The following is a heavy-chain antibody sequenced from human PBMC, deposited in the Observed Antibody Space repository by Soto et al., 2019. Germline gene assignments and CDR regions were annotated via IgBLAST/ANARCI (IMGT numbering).Heavy chain of an antibody. D-gene: IGHD1-1*01. CDR3: AREDDGIPFDF. V-gene: IGHV1-69*08. CDR2: IIAILGIA. J-gene: IGHJ4*02. CDR1: GGTFSSYT. Sequence: QVQLVQSGAEVKKPGSSVKVSCKASGGTFSSYTISWVRQAPGQGLEWMGRIIAILGIANYAQKFQGRVTITADKSTSTAYMELSSLRSEDTAVYYCAREDDGIPFDFWGQGTLVTVSS.